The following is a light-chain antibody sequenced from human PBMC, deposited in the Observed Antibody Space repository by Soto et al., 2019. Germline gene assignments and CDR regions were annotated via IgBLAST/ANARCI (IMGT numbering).Light chain of an antibody. V-gene: IGKV3-20*01. Sequence: EIVLTQSPGTLSLSPGERATLSCRASQSGSSSYLAWYQQKPGQAPRLLIYGASSRATGIPDRFSGSGSGTDFTLTISRLEPEDFAVYYCQQYGSSPYTFGQGPKLEIK. CDR1: QSGSSSY. CDR2: GAS. CDR3: QQYGSSPYT. J-gene: IGKJ2*01.